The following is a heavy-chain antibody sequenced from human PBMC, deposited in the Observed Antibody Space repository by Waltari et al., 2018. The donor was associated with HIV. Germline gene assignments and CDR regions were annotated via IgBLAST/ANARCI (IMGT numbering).Heavy chain of an antibody. CDR2: ISPHNGDT. CDR1: GYPLADSG. J-gene: IGHJ1*01. V-gene: IGHV1-18*01. D-gene: IGHD3-16*01. CDR3: GRDLISREYYVNLAY. Sequence: VHLEQADAEVQIPRAPGTFAGKASGYPLADSGITGVRQAPAQGLEWMGWISPHNGDTRSAQKFHDRVTRTTDTSTGTAYMEVGSLRSDDTAVYYCGRDLISREYYVNLAYWGQGTLVTVSS.